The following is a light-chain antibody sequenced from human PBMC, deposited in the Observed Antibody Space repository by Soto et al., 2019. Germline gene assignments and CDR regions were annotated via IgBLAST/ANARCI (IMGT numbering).Light chain of an antibody. V-gene: IGKV3-15*01. CDR3: HQHYNNPLT. CDR1: QNIESN. CDR2: TAS. Sequence: DIVMAQSPVTLSVSPVERATLSCMASQNIESNLAWYQQKPGQSPRLLIYTASTRASGIPARFSGSGYGTEFTLTISSLQAEDVAVYYCHQHYNNPLTFGGGTKVDIK. J-gene: IGKJ4*01.